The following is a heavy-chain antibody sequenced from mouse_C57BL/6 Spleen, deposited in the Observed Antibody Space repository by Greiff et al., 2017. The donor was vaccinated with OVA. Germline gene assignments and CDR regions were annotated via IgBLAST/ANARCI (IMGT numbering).Heavy chain of an antibody. CDR3: ARYLYYYGSNYAMDY. D-gene: IGHD1-1*01. CDR1: GYTFTDYY. CDR2: IYPGSGNT. J-gene: IGHJ4*01. V-gene: IGHV1-76*01. Sequence: VKLMESGAELVRPGASVKLSCKASGYTFTDYYINWVKQRPGQGLEWIARIYPGSGNTYYNEKFKGKATLTAEKSSSTAYMQLSSLTSEDSAVYFCARYLYYYGSNYAMDYWGQGTSVTVSS.